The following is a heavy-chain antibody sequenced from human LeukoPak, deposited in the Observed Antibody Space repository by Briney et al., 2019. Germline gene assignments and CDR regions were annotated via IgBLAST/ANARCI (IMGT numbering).Heavy chain of an antibody. CDR1: GFTFSSYA. D-gene: IGHD3-22*01. CDR2: ISYDGSNK. J-gene: IGHJ3*02. CDR3: ARLETHSSGYPAFGAVEPWVDAFDI. V-gene: IGHV3-30-3*01. Sequence: GGSLRLSCAASGFTFSSYAMHWVRQAPGKGLEWVAVISYDGSNKYYADSVKGRFTISRDNSKNTLYLQMNSLRAENTAVYYCARLETHSSGYPAFGAVEPWVDAFDIWGQGTMVTVSS.